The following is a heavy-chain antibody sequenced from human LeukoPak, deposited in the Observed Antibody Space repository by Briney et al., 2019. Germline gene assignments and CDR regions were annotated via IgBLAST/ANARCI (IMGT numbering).Heavy chain of an antibody. CDR1: AFIFTNHA. V-gene: IGHV3-23*01. CDR2: ISGGGRTT. CDR3: AKNFMVKRYIDS. Sequence: GRSLRLSRAASAFIFTNHAMSWARHAPGKGLQWVSVISGGGRTTEYADSVKGRFTICRDNSQNTVSLQMNSLRVEDTAIYYCAKNFMVKRYIDSWGQGTLVTVSS. D-gene: IGHD5-18*01. J-gene: IGHJ4*02.